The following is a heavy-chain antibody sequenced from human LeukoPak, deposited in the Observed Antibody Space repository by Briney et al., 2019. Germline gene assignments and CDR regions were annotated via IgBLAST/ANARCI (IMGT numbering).Heavy chain of an antibody. V-gene: IGHV4-59*08. CDR3: ARRESSYGFYYFDY. D-gene: IGHD5-18*01. CDR2: IYYSGST. CDR1: GGSISSYY. Sequence: PSETLSLTCTVSGGSISSYYWSWIRQPPGKGLEWIGYIYYSGSTNYNPSLKSRVTISVDTSKNQFSLKLSSVTAADTAVYYCARRESSYGFYYFDYWGQGTLVTVSS. J-gene: IGHJ4*02.